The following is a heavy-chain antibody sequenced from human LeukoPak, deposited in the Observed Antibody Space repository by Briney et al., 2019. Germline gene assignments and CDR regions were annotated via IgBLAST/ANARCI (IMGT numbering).Heavy chain of an antibody. V-gene: IGHV3-30*02. CDR1: GVTFSNYC. CDR3: AKGWIQLWPFDY. Sequence: GGSLRLSCAASGVTFSNYCMHWVRQAPGKGLEWVAFIRYDGSNKYYADSVKGRFTISRDNSKNTLYLQMNSLRAEDTAVYYCAKGWIQLWPFDYWGQGTLVTVSS. J-gene: IGHJ4*02. CDR2: IRYDGSNK. D-gene: IGHD5-18*01.